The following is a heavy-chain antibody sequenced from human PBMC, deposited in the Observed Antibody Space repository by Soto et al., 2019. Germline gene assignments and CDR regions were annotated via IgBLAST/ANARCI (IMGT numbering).Heavy chain of an antibody. D-gene: IGHD5-12*01. CDR2: ISSSSAYI. CDR1: VFTFNTYT. Sequence: GWSLRLSCAASVFTFNTYTMNWVRQAPGKGLEWVSSISSSSAYIYYADSVKGRFTISRDNTKNTLFLQMSSLRVDDTAMYYCVREPWGFSGSWYDYWGQGTLVTVSS. J-gene: IGHJ4*02. CDR3: VREPWGFSGSWYDY. V-gene: IGHV3-21*01.